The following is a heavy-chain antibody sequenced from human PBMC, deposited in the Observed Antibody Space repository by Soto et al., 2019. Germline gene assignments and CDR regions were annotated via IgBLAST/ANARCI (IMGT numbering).Heavy chain of an antibody. J-gene: IGHJ5*02. CDR1: GGSPSTYS. D-gene: IGHD2-21*01. CDR2: MPYSGSS. CDR3: PRTRIASTAARFEP. Sequence: EALALTSNDPGGSPSTYSSSWIRQPPGKGLEWIAYMPYSGSSCYNPSLNSRVTMSVHTSKNQVSLRLRSVNAAYTAVSYCPRTRIASTAARFEPWGQGTLVTVSS. V-gene: IGHV4-59*01.